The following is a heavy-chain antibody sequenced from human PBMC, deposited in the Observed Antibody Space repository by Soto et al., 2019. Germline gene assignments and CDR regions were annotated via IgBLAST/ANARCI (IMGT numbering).Heavy chain of an antibody. J-gene: IGHJ6*02. CDR1: GYTFTAYH. V-gene: IGHV1-2*02. CDR3: ARNMDYYYGRGSGNGHGV. D-gene: IGHD3-10*02. Sequence: QVQLVQSGAEVKEPGDSVRVSCEASGYTFTAYHIHWVRQAPGQGLEWMGWINPKFGDPTYAQDFQGRVSMTRDMSISTVYMELSRLTSDDTAIYDCARNMDYYYGRGSGNGHGVWGQGTTVTVFS. CDR2: INPKFGDP.